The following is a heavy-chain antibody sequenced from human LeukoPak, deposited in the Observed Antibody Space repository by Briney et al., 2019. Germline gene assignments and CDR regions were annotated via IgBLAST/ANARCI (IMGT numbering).Heavy chain of an antibody. CDR1: GFTFSSYW. D-gene: IGHD2-2*01. V-gene: IGHV3-7*01. J-gene: IGHJ4*02. CDR2: IKQDGSEK. Sequence: PGGSLRLSCAASGFTFSSYWMSWVRQAPGKGLEWVANIKQDGSEKYYVDSVKGRFTISRDNAKNSLYLQMNSLRAEDTAVYYCARDTVCSSTSCYGSFDYWGQGTLVTVSS. CDR3: ARDTVCSSTSCYGSFDY.